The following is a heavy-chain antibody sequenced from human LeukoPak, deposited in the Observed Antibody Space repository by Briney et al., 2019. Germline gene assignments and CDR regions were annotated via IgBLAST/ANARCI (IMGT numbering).Heavy chain of an antibody. V-gene: IGHV4-39*07. Sequence: MTSETLSLTCTVSGGSISSSSYYWGWIRQPPGKGLEWIGEINHSGGTNYNPSLKSRVTISVDTSKNQFSLKLSSVTAADTAVYYCARGLIDYGDYGPLDYWGQGTLVTVSS. D-gene: IGHD4-17*01. CDR2: INHSGGT. J-gene: IGHJ4*02. CDR1: GGSISSSSYY. CDR3: ARGLIDYGDYGPLDY.